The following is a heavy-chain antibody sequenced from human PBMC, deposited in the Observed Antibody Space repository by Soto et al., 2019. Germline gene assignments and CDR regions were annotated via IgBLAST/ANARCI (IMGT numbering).Heavy chain of an antibody. CDR2: IFVTSGII. J-gene: IGHJ4*02. CDR1: GFTFSSYS. D-gene: IGHD3-9*01. Sequence: GGSLRLSCVASGFTFSSYSMVWVRQAPGKGLEWISYIFVTSGIIYYADSVKGRFTVSRDNAKNSLFLLMNSLRAEDTAVYYCARDTDWAFDYSGQGTQVTVSS. CDR3: ARDTDWAFDY. V-gene: IGHV3-48*04.